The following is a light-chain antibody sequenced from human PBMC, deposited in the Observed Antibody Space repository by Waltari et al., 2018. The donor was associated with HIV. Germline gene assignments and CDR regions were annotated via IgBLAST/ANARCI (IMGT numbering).Light chain of an antibody. CDR2: YDS. V-gene: IGLV3-21*04. CDR1: SIGDKS. Sequence: SYVLTQPPSVSVAPGKTATITCGGNSIGDKSVNWYQQKPGQAPVVGIYYDSDRPSGIPERFSGSNSGNTATLTISRVEAGDEADYYCQVWDSTSDHRVFGGGTKLTVL. CDR3: QVWDSTSDHRV. J-gene: IGLJ3*02.